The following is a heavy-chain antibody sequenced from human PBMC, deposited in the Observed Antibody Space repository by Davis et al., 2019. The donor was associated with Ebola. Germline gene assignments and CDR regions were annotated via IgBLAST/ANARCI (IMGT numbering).Heavy chain of an antibody. CDR3: ARDTWELRLDY. CDR2: ISGSGGST. D-gene: IGHD1-26*01. CDR1: VITFSSYA. J-gene: IGHJ4*02. V-gene: IGHV3-23*01. Sequence: GGSLGLSCTDSVITFSSYAMTWVRQAPGKGLEWVSAISGSGGSTYYADSVKGRFTISRDNSKKTLYLQMNSLRAEDTAVYYCARDTWELRLDYWGQGTLVTVSS.